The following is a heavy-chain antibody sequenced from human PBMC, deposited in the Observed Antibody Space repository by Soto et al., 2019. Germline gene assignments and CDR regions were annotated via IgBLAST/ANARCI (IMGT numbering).Heavy chain of an antibody. J-gene: IGHJ3*02. CDR1: GGSISSSNW. D-gene: IGHD3-10*01. CDR3: ARDGFDKAWFGESLYDAFDI. V-gene: IGHV4-4*02. Sequence: SLTCAVSGGSISSSNWWSWVRQPPGKGLEWIGEIYHSGSTNYNPSLKSRVTISVDKSKNQFSLKLSSVTAADTAVYYCARDGFDKAWFGESLYDAFDIWGQGTMVTV. CDR2: IYHSGST.